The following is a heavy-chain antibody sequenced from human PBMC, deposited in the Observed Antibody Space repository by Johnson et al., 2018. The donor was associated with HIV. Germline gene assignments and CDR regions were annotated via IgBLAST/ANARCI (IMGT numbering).Heavy chain of an antibody. CDR2: ISSSGSTI. CDR3: AKETRDSRSAFDI. D-gene: IGHD3-22*01. J-gene: IGHJ3*02. CDR1: GFTVSSYY. Sequence: QVQLVESGGGLVQPGGSLRLSCAASGFTVSSYYMTWVRQAPGKGLEWVSYISSSGSTIYYADSVKGRFTISRDNAKNSLYLQMNSLRAEDTAVYFCAKETRDSRSAFDIWGQGTMVTVSS. V-gene: IGHV3-11*04.